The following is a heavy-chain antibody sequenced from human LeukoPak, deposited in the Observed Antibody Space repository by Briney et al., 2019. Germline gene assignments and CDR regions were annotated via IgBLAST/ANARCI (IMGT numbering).Heavy chain of an antibody. CDR2: TSSDLNVK. CDR3: AREGYYGSGSPPSLYFDY. J-gene: IGHJ4*02. CDR1: GFTFRNYV. Sequence: GGSLRLSCAASGFTFRNYVIHWVRQAPGKGLEWVAVTSSDLNVKLYADSVKGRFTISRDNSRSTLYLQMNSLRPEDTAIYYCAREGYYGSGSPPSLYFDYWGQGSLVTVSS. D-gene: IGHD3-10*01. V-gene: IGHV3-30-3*01.